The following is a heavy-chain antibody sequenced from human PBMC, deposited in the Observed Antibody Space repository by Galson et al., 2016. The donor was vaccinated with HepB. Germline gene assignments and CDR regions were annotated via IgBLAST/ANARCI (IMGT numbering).Heavy chain of an antibody. CDR1: GFSFKNYA. CDR3: ARGRMTSDV. V-gene: IGHV3-30*04. Sequence: SLRLSCAASGFSFKNYAMHWVRQAPGKGLEWVAVISYDGKENFYADSVKGRFTISRDNSKNTLFLQTDSLRAEDTAVYHCARGRMTSDVWGQGTLVTVSS. CDR2: ISYDGKEN. J-gene: IGHJ4*02. D-gene: IGHD4-17*01.